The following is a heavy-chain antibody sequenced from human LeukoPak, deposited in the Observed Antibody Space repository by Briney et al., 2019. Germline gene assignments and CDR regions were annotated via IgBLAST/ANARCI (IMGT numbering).Heavy chain of an antibody. Sequence: PSETLSLTCAVSGGSISSYYWTWIRQPPGKGLEKVGYIQNSAIYRAKIKSSPSLQSRVSLSIDTSKNQVSLTVNSVTAADTAVYYCARLSSTLYYSMDVWGPGTAVTVSS. D-gene: IGHD6-6*01. J-gene: IGHJ6*02. CDR1: GGSISSYY. CDR3: ARLSSTLYYSMDV. V-gene: IGHV4-59*08. CDR2: IQNSAIYRAKI.